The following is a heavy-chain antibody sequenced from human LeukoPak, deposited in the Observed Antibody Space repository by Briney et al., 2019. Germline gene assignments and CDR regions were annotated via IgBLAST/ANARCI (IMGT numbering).Heavy chain of an antibody. CDR3: ASGGDIVATEMNY. CDR2: INAGNGNT. Sequence: ASVKVSCKASGYTFTSYAMHWVRQAPGQRLEWMGWINAGNGNTKYSQKFQGRATTTRDTSASTAYVELSSLRSEDTAVYYCASGGDIVATEMNYWGQGTLVTVSS. D-gene: IGHD5-12*01. J-gene: IGHJ4*02. CDR1: GYTFTSYA. V-gene: IGHV1-3*01.